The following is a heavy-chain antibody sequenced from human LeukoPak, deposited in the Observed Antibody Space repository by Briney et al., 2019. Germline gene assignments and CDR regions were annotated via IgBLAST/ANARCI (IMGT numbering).Heavy chain of an antibody. V-gene: IGHV4-4*02. CDR3: ARDRKGYDILTGYYSGFNFDL. J-gene: IGHJ2*01. D-gene: IGHD3-9*01. Sequence: SETLSLTCAVSGGSISSSNWWSWVRPPPGKGLEWIEEIYHSGSTDYNPSLKSRVTISVDKSKNQFSLKLSSVTAADTAVYYCARDRKGYDILTGYYSGFNFDLWGRGTLVSVSS. CDR2: IYHSGST. CDR1: GGSISSSNW.